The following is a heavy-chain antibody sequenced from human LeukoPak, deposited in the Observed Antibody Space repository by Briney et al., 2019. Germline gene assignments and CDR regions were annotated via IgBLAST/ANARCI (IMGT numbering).Heavy chain of an antibody. J-gene: IGHJ5*02. CDR3: ARDSTRGSYLDWFDP. CDR2: INPSGGST. CDR1: GYTFTSYY. V-gene: IGHV1-46*01. Sequence: ASVKVSCKASGYTFTSYYMHWVRQAPGQGLEWMGIINPSGGSTSYAQKFQGRVTMTRDMSTSTVYMELSSLRSEDTAAYYCARDSTRGSYLDWFDPWGQGTLVTVSS. D-gene: IGHD1-26*01.